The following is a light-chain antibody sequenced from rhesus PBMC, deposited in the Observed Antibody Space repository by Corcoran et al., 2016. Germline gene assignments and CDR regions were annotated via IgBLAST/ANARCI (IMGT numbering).Light chain of an antibody. CDR2: YAS. J-gene: IGKJ1*01. V-gene: IGKV1S3*01. CDR3: QQHNSYTRT. Sequence: DIQMTQSPSSLSASVGDTVTITCRASQVISNYLAWYQQKPGKAPKPLIYYASKLESGVPSRFSGNGSWTEFTHTISNLQPEDFAIYNCQQHNSYTRTFGQGTKVEIK. CDR1: QVISNY.